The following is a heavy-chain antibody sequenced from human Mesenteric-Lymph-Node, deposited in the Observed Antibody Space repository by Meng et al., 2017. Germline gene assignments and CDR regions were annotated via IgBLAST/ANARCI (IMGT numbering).Heavy chain of an antibody. CDR3: VRDQDTGGTYRFDF. D-gene: IGHD2-8*02. J-gene: IGHJ4*02. V-gene: IGHV3-74*01. CDR1: GFTFSSYW. Sequence: GESLKISCAASGFTFSSYWMHWVRQAPGKGLVWVSRINSDGSSTSYADSVKGRFTISRDNAKNTLYLQMNSLRAEDTAVYYCVRDQDTGGTYRFDFWGQGSLVTVSS. CDR2: INSDGSST.